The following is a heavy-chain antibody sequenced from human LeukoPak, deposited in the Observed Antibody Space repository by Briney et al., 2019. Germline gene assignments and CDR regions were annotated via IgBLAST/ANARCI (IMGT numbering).Heavy chain of an antibody. CDR3: ARGVPEAFVVPAFDI. V-gene: IGHV1-18*01. CDR1: GYTFTSYV. D-gene: IGHD2-2*01. CDR2: ISAYNGNT. Sequence: PGASVKVSCKASGYTFTSYVISWVRQAPGQGLEWMGWISAYNGNTNYAQKLRGRVTMTTETSTSTAYMDLRSLRSDDTAVYYCARGVPEAFVVPAFDIWGQGTMVTVSS. J-gene: IGHJ3*02.